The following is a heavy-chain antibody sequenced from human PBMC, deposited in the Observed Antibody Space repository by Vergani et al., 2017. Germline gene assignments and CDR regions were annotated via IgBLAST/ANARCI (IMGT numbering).Heavy chain of an antibody. CDR3: ARGNCLGLYYYDGMDV. D-gene: IGHD3-16*01. V-gene: IGHV3-11*04. CDR2: ISSSGSTI. J-gene: IGHJ6*02. CDR1: GFTFSDYY. Sequence: QVQLVESGGGLVKPGGSLRLSCAASGFTFSDYYMSWIRQAPGRGLEWVSYISSSGSTIYYADSLKGRFTIFRDNAKNSVFLQMNSLRAEDTAVYYCARGNCLGLYYYDGMDVWGQGTTVTVSS.